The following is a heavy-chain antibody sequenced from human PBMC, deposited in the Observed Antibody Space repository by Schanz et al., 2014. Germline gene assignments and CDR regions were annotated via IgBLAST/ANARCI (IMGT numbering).Heavy chain of an antibody. J-gene: IGHJ4*02. Sequence: QVQLVQSGTQVKKPGASVKVSCKASGYTLSAYSLHWVRQAPGQGLEWMGIVNPSVRGTHFAREFQGRVTVTSDTSTSTVYMELSSLRSEDTAVYYCARGTDTAMEHRPFDYWGQGTLVTVSS. CDR2: VNPSVRGT. V-gene: IGHV1-46*01. CDR3: ARGTDTAMEHRPFDY. CDR1: GYTLSAYS. D-gene: IGHD5-18*01.